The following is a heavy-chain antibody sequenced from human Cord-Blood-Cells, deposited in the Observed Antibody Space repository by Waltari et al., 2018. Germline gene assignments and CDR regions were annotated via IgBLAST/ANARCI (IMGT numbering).Heavy chain of an antibody. J-gene: IGHJ4*02. CDR2: IYYSGST. V-gene: IGHV4-39*01. Sequence: QLQLQESGPGLVKPSETLSLPCTVSGGSLSSSSYYWGWIRQPPGKGLEWIGSIYYSGSTYYNPSLKSRVTISVDTSKNQFSLKLSSVTAADTAVYYCARTSVSDTTVYCSGGSCYFDYWGQGTLVTVSS. D-gene: IGHD2-15*01. CDR1: GGSLSSSSYY. CDR3: ARTSVSDTTVYCSGGSCYFDY.